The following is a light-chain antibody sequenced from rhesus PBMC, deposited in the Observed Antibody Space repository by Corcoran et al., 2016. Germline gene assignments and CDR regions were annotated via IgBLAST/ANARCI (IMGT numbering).Light chain of an antibody. CDR3: LQYSATSFT. CDR2: NTS. V-gene: IGKV1-22*01. J-gene: IGKJ3*01. CDR1: QSISSW. Sequence: DIQMTQSPSSLSASVGDTVTITCRASQSISSWLDWYQQSPGKAPKLLIDNTSNLQTGVPSRFSGSGSGTNFTLTISSLQPEDFATYYCLQYSATSFTFGPGTKLDVK.